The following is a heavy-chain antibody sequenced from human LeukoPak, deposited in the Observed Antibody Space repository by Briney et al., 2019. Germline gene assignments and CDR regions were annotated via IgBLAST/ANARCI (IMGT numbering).Heavy chain of an antibody. D-gene: IGHD2-15*01. CDR2: IYYSGST. V-gene: IGHV4-39*07. CDR3: ARAPVVVAAPFDY. Sequence: SETLSLTCTVSGGSISSSSYYWGWIRQPPGKGLEWFGSIYYSGSTYYNPSLKSRVTISVDTSKNQFSLKLSSVTAADTAVYYCARAPVVVAAPFDYWGQGTLVTVSS. CDR1: GGSISSSSYY. J-gene: IGHJ4*02.